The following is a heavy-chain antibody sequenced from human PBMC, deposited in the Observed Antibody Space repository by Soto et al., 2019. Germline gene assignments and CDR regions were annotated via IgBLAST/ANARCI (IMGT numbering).Heavy chain of an antibody. CDR2: ISGSGGST. CDR1: GFTFSSYA. D-gene: IGHD6-6*01. V-gene: IGHV3-23*01. CDR3: AKHSKEYSSSSLPAVYYFDY. Sequence: GGSLRLSCAASGFTFSSYAMSWVRQAPGKGLEWVSAISGSGGSTYYADSVKGRFTISRDNSKNTLYLQMNSLRAEDTAVYYCAKHSKEYSSSSLPAVYYFDYWGQGTLVTVSS. J-gene: IGHJ4*02.